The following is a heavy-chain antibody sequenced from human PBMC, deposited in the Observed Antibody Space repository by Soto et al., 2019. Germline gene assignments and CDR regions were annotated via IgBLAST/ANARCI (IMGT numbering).Heavy chain of an antibody. Sequence: QVQLVQSGAEVRKPGASVKVSCEASGYTFTSYDIYWVRQAYGQGLEWMGWMNPNTGNSGYAQKFQGRVTMTSDTSIRKAHMGLSSLRSEDTAVYYCARRAETNGWNGFGADKYYVDFWGQGTLVTVSS. CDR3: ARRAETNGWNGFGADKYYVDF. V-gene: IGHV1-8*01. CDR2: MNPNTGNS. CDR1: GYTFTSYD. J-gene: IGHJ4*02. D-gene: IGHD1-1*01.